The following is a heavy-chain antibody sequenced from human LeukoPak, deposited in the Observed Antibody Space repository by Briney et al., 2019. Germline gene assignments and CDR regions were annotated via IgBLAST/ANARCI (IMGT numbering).Heavy chain of an antibody. J-gene: IGHJ3*02. CDR1: GFTFSSYE. CDR3: ARSYYDILTGYYPGAFDI. D-gene: IGHD3-9*01. CDR2: ISSSGSTI. Sequence: GGSLRLSCAASGFTFSSYEMNWVRQAPGKGLEWVSYISSSGSTIYYADSVKGRFTISRDNAKNSLYLQMNSLRAEDTAVYYCARSYYDILTGYYPGAFDIWGQGTMVTVSS. V-gene: IGHV3-48*03.